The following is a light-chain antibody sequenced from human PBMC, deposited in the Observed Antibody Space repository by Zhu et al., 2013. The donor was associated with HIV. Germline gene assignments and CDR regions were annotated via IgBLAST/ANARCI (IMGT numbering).Light chain of an antibody. V-gene: IGLV1-40*01. Sequence: QSVLTQPPSVSGAPGQRVTISCTGSTSNIGAGYDVHWYQQLPGTAPKLLIYGNTNRPSGVPDRFSGSKSGTSASLAITGLRAEDEADYYCCSYAGSSTVFGGGTKLTVL. CDR2: GNT. CDR3: CSYAGSSTV. J-gene: IGLJ2*01. CDR1: TSNIGAGYD.